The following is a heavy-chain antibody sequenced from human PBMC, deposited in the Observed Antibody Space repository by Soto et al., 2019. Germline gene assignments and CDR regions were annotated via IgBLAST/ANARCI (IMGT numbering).Heavy chain of an antibody. CDR2: MNPNSGES. CDR1: GYSFTSYE. V-gene: IGHV1-8*01. Sequence: VQLVQSGAEVQKPGASVRVSCKASGYSFTSYEINWVRQATGQGPEWIGWMNPNSGESGYSQKFQGRVTMTRNTSISTAYMQLSSLKSDDSAVYYCATLLGEAFDVW. CDR3: ATLLGEAFDV. J-gene: IGHJ3*01. D-gene: IGHD7-27*01.